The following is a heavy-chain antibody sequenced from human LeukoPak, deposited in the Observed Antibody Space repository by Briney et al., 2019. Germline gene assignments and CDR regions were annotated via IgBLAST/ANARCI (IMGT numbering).Heavy chain of an antibody. CDR3: AREAAKYYDFWSGYYNRFDY. Sequence: GASVKVSCKASGGTFSSYAISWVRQAPGQGLEWMGIINPSGGSTSYAQKFQGRVTMTRDTSTSTVYMELSSLRSEDTAVYYCAREAAKYYDFWSGYYNRFDYWGQGTLVTVSS. CDR1: GGTFSSYA. V-gene: IGHV1-46*01. D-gene: IGHD3-3*01. CDR2: INPSGGST. J-gene: IGHJ4*02.